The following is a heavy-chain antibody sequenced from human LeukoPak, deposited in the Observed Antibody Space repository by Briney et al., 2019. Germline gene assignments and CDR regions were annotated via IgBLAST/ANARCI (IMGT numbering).Heavy chain of an antibody. V-gene: IGHV4-4*07. CDR1: GGSISSYY. CDR3: ARSKTLGYSGYDLDY. CDR2: IYTSGST. J-gene: IGHJ4*02. D-gene: IGHD5-12*01. Sequence: SETLSLTCTVSGGSISSYYWSWTRQPAGKGLEWIGRIYTSGSTNYNPSLKSRVTMSVDTSKNQFSLKLSSVTAADTAVYYCARSKTLGYSGYDLDYWGQGTLVTVSS.